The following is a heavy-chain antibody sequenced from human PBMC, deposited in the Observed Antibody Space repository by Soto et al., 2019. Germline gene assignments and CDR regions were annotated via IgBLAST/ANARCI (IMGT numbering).Heavy chain of an antibody. CDR2: INPILSMS. CDR1: GDTFTFYS. Sequence: QVQLVQSGAEVKRPGSSEKVSCKASGDTFTFYSINWVRQAPGLGLEWMGRINPILSMSNYAQRFQGRVTMTADKSTSTAYMELSSLRSEDTATYYCASSYGSGYRAFDYWGQGALVTVSS. J-gene: IGHJ4*02. V-gene: IGHV1-69*02. CDR3: ASSYGSGYRAFDY. D-gene: IGHD3-10*01.